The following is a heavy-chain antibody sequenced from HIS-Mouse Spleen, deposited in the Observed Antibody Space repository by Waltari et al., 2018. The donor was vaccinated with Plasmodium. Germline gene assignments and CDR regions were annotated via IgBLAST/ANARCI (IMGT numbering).Heavy chain of an antibody. CDR3: ARDRITGTSYFDY. CDR2: IYYSGGT. J-gene: IGHJ4*02. V-gene: IGHV4-39*07. Sequence: QLQLQESGPGLVKPSETLSLTCTVSGGSISSSSYYWGWIRQPPGTGLEWIGSIYYSGGTYYNPSLKGRVTISVDTSTNQFSLKLSSVTAADTAVYYCARDRITGTSYFDYWGQGTLVTVSS. D-gene: IGHD1-7*01. CDR1: GGSISSSSYY.